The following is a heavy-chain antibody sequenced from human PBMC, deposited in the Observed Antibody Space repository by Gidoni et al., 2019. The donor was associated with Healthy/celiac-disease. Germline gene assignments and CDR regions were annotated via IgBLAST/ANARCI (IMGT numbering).Heavy chain of an antibody. CDR3: AREEMVGATSPKGDY. D-gene: IGHD1-26*01. Sequence: QVQLVQSGAEVKKPGASVKVSCKASGYTFTSYYMHWVRQAPGQGLEWMGIINPSGGSTSYAQKFQGRVTMTRDTSTSTVYMELSSLRSEDTAVYYCAREEMVGATSPKGDYWGQGTLVTVSS. V-gene: IGHV1-46*01. CDR2: INPSGGST. J-gene: IGHJ4*02. CDR1: GYTFTSYY.